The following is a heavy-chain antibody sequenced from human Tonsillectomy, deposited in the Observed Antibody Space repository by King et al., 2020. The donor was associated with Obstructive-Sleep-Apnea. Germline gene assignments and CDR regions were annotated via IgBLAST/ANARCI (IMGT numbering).Heavy chain of an antibody. CDR1: GFTFSGSA. D-gene: IGHD1-14*01. Sequence: VQLVESGGGLVQPGGSLKLSCAASGFTFSGSAMHWVRQASGKGLEWVGRIRSKANSYATGFAASVKGRFTISRDDSKNTAYLQMNSLKTEDTAVYYCTALGGIKDGRYFDLWGRGTLVTVSS. CDR2: IRSKANSYAT. CDR3: TALGGIKDGRYFDL. V-gene: IGHV3-73*01. J-gene: IGHJ2*01.